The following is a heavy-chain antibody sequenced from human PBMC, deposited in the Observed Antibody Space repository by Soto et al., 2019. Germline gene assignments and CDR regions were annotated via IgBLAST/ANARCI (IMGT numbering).Heavy chain of an antibody. CDR1: GFTFSSYG. CDR2: MSYDGNNK. J-gene: IGHJ4*02. CDR3: AKGFLSGGYCANGVCYHFDY. Sequence: GGSMRLSCAASGFTFSSYGMHWVRQAPGKGLEWVAVMSYDGNNKYYADCVKGRFTVSRDNSRNTQYLQMNSLRVEDTAVYYCAKGFLSGGYCANGVCYHFDYWGQGTPVTVSS. D-gene: IGHD2-8*01. V-gene: IGHV3-30*18.